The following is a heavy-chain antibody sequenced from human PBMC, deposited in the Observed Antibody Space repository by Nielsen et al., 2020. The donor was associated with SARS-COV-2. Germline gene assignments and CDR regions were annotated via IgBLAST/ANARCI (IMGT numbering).Heavy chain of an antibody. CDR1: GFAFSVYS. J-gene: IGHJ6*02. Sequence: GESLKISCAASGFAFSVYSMNWVRQAPGKGLEWLSYISSGSATMYYADSVKGRFVIFRHTSQNMIYLQMNSLRPEDTAVYYCARGSGYSSGPSEVWGQGTTVTVSS. V-gene: IGHV3-48*01. CDR2: ISSGSATM. CDR3: ARGSGYSSGPSEV. D-gene: IGHD6-19*01.